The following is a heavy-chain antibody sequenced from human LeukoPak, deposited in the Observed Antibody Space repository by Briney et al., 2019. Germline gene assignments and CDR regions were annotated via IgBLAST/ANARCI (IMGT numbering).Heavy chain of an antibody. J-gene: IGHJ4*02. CDR3: ARGCSSTSCPSDY. V-gene: IGHV3-21*01. Sequence: GGSLRLSCAASGFTFSSYSMNWVRQAPGKGLEWVSSISSSSSYIYYADSVKGRFTISRDNAKNSLYLQMNSLRAEDTAMYYCARGCSSTSCPSDYWGQGTLVTVSS. CDR1: GFTFSSYS. D-gene: IGHD2-2*01. CDR2: ISSSSSYI.